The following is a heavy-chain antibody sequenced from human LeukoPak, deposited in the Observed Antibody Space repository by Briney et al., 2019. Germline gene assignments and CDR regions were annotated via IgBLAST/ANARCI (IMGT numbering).Heavy chain of an antibody. V-gene: IGHV3-74*01. Sequence: PGGSLRLSCAASGFTFSSYWMHWVRQAPGKGLVWVSRINSDGSSTSYTDSVKGRFTISRDNAKNTLYLQMNSLRAEDTAVYYCAKKEGYIVVVVAATPFDYWGQGTLVTVSS. J-gene: IGHJ4*02. CDR1: GFTFSSYW. D-gene: IGHD2-15*01. CDR2: INSDGSST. CDR3: AKKEGYIVVVVAATPFDY.